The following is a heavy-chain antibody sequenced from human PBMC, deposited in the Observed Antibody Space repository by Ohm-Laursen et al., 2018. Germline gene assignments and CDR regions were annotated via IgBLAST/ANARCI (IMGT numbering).Heavy chain of an antibody. CDR1: GLSFSSIW. V-gene: IGHV3-7*03. CDR2: IKPDGSER. CDR3: ARSAALYGDPMGYFDY. J-gene: IGHJ4*02. D-gene: IGHD4-17*01. Sequence: GSLRLSCIASGLSFSSIWMHWVRQAPGKGLEWVANIKPDGSERFYVDSVKGRFTISRDNAKNSIFLEMNSLRAEDTAVYYCARSAALYGDPMGYFDYWGQGTLVTVSS.